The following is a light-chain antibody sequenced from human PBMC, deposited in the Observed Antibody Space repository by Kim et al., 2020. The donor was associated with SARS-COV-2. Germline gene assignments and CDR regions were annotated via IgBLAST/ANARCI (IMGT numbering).Light chain of an antibody. V-gene: IGKV3-20*01. CDR1: QSVSSNY. CDR3: QQYGSSPPT. J-gene: IGKJ1*01. CDR2: GAS. Sequence: EIVLTQSPGTLSLSPGERATLSCRASQSVSSNYLGWNQQKPGQTPRLLMYGASSRATGVPDRFSGSGSGTDFTLTISRLEPEDFAVYCCQQYGSSPPTFGQGTKVDIK.